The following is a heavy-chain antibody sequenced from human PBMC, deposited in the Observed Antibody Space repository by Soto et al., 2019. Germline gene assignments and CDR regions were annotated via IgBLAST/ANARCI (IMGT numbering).Heavy chain of an antibody. J-gene: IGHJ3*02. D-gene: IGHD2-15*01. CDR1: GFTFSSYG. V-gene: IGHV3-30*18. CDR2: ISYDGSNK. CDR3: AKAGVVAAINI. Sequence: HPGGSLRLSCAASGFTFSSYGMHWVRQAPGKGLEWVAVISYDGSNKYYADSVKGRFTISRDNSKNTLYLQMNSLRAEDTAVYYCAKAGVVAAINIWGQGTMVTVSS.